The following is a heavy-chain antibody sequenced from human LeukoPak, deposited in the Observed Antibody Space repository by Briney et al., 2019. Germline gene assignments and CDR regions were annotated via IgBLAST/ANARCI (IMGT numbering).Heavy chain of an antibody. J-gene: IGHJ4*02. Sequence: SETLSLTCTVSVGSISSSSHYWGWIRQPPGKGLEWFGRMYYRGSTYHNPSLKSRVTISVDTSKNQFSLKLSSVTAADTAVYYCATTTIRLGYWGQGTLVTVSS. CDR2: MYYRGST. CDR1: VGSISSSSHY. CDR3: ATTTIRLGY. V-gene: IGHV4-39*07. D-gene: IGHD4-17*01.